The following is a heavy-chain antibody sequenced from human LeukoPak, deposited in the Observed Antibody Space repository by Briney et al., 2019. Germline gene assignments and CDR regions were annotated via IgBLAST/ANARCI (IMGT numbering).Heavy chain of an antibody. J-gene: IGHJ4*02. CDR2: TKNKTNRGTT. Sequence: PGGSLRLSCAASGFTFGNYCMQWICRALGKGLEWVGFTKNKTNRGTTEYAASVKGRSTISRDDSKSIAYLQMNSLRTEDTAVYYYTRDRSITIFRDYWGQGTLVTVSS. V-gene: IGHV3-71*01. CDR3: TRDRSITIFRDY. D-gene: IGHD3-3*01. CDR1: GFTFGNYC.